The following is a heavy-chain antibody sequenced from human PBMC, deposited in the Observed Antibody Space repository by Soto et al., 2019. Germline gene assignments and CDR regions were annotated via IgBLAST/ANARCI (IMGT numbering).Heavy chain of an antibody. J-gene: IGHJ4*01. Sequence: PGGSLRISCAASGVMFSAYAMLWVRQAPGKGLEWVAAISYDGTNKYYADSIKGRFTISRDNSANTLFLQVNSLRREDTAMYYCARDPSPYTSGWYGIDFWGHGTLVTVSS. CDR1: GVMFSAYA. CDR2: ISYDGTNK. D-gene: IGHD6-19*01. CDR3: ARDPSPYTSGWYGIDF. V-gene: IGHV3-30*04.